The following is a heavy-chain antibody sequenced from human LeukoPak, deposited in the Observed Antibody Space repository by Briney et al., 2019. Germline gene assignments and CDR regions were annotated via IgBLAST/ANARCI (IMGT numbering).Heavy chain of an antibody. CDR3: AKSTVYSSSWCFIAKNHYFDH. Sequence: PGGSLRLSCAASGFTFSSYAMSWVRQAPGKGLEWVSAISGSGGGTYYADSVKGRFTISRDNSKNTLYLQMNSLRAEDTAVYYCAKSTVYSSSWCFIAKNHYFDHWGQGTLVTVSS. CDR1: GFTFSSYA. D-gene: IGHD6-13*01. V-gene: IGHV3-23*01. J-gene: IGHJ4*02. CDR2: ISGSGGGT.